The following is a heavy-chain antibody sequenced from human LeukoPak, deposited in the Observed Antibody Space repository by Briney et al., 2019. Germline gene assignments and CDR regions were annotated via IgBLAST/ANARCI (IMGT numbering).Heavy chain of an antibody. CDR3: ARDKRGAMIEDDY. D-gene: IGHD3-22*01. V-gene: IGHV1-2*02. CDR2: INPNSGGT. CDR1: GYTFTAYY. Sequence: ASVKVSCTASGYTFTAYYMHWVRQAPGQGLEWMGWINPNSGGTNYAQKFQGRVTMTRDTSISTAYMELSRLRSDDTAVYYCARDKRGAMIEDDYWGQGTLVTVSS. J-gene: IGHJ4*02.